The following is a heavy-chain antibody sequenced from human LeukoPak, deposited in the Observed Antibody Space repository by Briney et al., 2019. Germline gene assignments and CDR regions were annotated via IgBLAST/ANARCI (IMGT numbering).Heavy chain of an antibody. J-gene: IGHJ5*02. Sequence: GASVKVSCKASGYTFTSYAISWVRQAPGQGLEWMGGIIPIFGTANYAQKFQGRVTITADESTSTAYMELSSLRSEDTAVYYCARAGDYYDSSGYYPNWFDPWGQGTLVTVSS. CDR3: ARAGDYYDSSGYYPNWFDP. CDR2: IIPIFGTA. V-gene: IGHV1-69*13. D-gene: IGHD3-22*01. CDR1: GYTFTSYA.